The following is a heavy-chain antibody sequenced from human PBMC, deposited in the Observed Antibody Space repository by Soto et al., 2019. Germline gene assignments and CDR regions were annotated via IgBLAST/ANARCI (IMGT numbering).Heavy chain of an antibody. V-gene: IGHV1-69*13. D-gene: IGHD3-22*01. J-gene: IGHJ6*02. CDR2: IIPIFGTA. CDR1: GGTFSSYA. Sequence: GASVKVSCKASGGTFSSYASSWVRQAPGQGLEWMGGIIPIFGTANYAQKFQGRVTITADESTSTAYMEPSSLRSEDTAVYYCARENSTYYYDSTGPSTYYYYGMDVCGQWTTVTVSS. CDR3: ARENSTYYYDSTGPSTYYYYGMDV.